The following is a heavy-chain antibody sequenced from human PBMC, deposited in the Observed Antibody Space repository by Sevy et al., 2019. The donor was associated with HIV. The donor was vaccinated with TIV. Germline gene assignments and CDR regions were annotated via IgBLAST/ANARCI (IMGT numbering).Heavy chain of an antibody. Sequence: GGSLRLSCAASGFTLSSYDMHWVRQAPGKGLEWVAVISDDGSNKYYADSVKGRFTISRDNSKNTLYLQMNSLRAEDTAVYYCARLYCSGGSCGYFDYWGQGSLVTVSS. CDR3: ARLYCSGGSCGYFDY. J-gene: IGHJ4*02. V-gene: IGHV3-30-3*01. CDR1: GFTLSSYD. CDR2: ISDDGSNK. D-gene: IGHD2-15*01.